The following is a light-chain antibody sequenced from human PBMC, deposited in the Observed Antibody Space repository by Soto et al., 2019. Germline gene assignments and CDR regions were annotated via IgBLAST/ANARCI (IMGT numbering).Light chain of an antibody. J-gene: IGKJ2*01. Sequence: EVVLTQSPATLSLSPGERATLSCRASQSISSYLAWYQQKPGQSPRLLISDAFNRATGIPARFSGSGSGTDFTLTISSLESEDFVVYYCQQRSNWTPTFGQGTKLEIK. CDR2: DAF. V-gene: IGKV3-11*01. CDR1: QSISSY. CDR3: QQRSNWTPT.